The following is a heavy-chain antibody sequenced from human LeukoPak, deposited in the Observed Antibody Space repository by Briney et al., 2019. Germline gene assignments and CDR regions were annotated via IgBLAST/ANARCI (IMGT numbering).Heavy chain of an antibody. V-gene: IGHV3-74*01. CDR2: INTDGSST. Sequence: GGSLRLSCAASGFTFSTYWMHWVRQAPGKGLVWVSRINTDGSSTSHADSVKGRFTISRNNAKNKLYLQINILRAEDTAVYVCATARPISDYYMDVWGKGTKVTGSS. CDR1: GFTFSTYW. J-gene: IGHJ6*03. CDR3: ATARPISDYYMDV.